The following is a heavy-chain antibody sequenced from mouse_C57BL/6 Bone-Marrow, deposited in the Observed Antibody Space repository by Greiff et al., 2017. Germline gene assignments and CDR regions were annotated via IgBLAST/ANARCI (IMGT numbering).Heavy chain of an antibody. D-gene: IGHD1-1*01. V-gene: IGHV1-69*01. J-gene: IGHJ1*03. Sequence: QVQLQQPGAELVMPGASVKLSCKASGYTFTSYWMHWVKQRPGQGLEWIGEIDPSASYTNYNQKFKGKSTLTVAKSSSTDYMQLSSLTSEDSAVYYCARSITTAWYFGVWGTGTTVTVSS. CDR2: IDPSASYT. CDR3: ARSITTAWYFGV. CDR1: GYTFTSYW.